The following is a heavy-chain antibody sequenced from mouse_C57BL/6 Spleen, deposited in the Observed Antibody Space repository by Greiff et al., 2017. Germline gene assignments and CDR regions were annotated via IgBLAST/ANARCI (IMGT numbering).Heavy chain of an antibody. CDR1: GFTFSSYA. J-gene: IGHJ2*01. CDR2: ISSGGDYI. V-gene: IGHV5-9-1*02. D-gene: IGHD1-1*02. CDR3: TREGGNYFDY. Sequence: EVKLVESGAGLVKPGGSLKLSCAASGFTFSSYAMSWVRQTPEKRLEWVAYISSGGDYIYYADTVKGRFTISRDNARNTLYLQMSSLKSEDTAMYYCTREGGNYFDYWGQGTTLTVSS.